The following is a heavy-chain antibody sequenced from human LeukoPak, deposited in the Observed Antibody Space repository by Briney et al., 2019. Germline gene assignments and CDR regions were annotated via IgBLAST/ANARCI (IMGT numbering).Heavy chain of an antibody. J-gene: IGHJ4*02. CDR3: ARGRSGYCSGGSCRFYYFDY. D-gene: IGHD2-15*01. CDR1: GGSISSYY. V-gene: IGHV4-4*07. CDR2: IYTSGST. Sequence: SETLSLTCTVSGGSISSYYWSWIRQPAGKGLEWIGRIYTSGSTNYNPSLKSRVTMSVDTSKNQFSLKLSSVTAADTAVYYCARGRSGYCSGGSCRFYYFDYWGQGTLATVSS.